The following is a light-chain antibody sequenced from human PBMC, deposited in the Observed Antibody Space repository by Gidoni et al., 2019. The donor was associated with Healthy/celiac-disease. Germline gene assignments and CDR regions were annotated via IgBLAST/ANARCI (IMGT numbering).Light chain of an antibody. CDR2: AAS. J-gene: IGKJ3*01. CDR3: QQYYSYPT. Sequence: ILMPQSPSSFSSSTGDRVTITCRASQGISSYLAWYQQKPGKDPKLLIYAASTLQSGVPSRLSGSGSGTDFTLTISCLQSEDFATDYCQQYYSYPTFGPGTKVDIK. V-gene: IGKV1-8*01. CDR1: QGISSY.